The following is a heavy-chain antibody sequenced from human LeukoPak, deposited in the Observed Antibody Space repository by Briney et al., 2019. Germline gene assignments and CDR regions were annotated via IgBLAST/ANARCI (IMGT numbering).Heavy chain of an antibody. J-gene: IGHJ4*02. CDR2: ISGSGGST. CDR1: GFTVSSNY. CDR3: AKMSGANWGYFDY. Sequence: GGSLRLSCAASGFTVSSNYMTWVRQAPGKGLEWVSAISGSGGSTYYADSVKGRFTISRDNSKNTLYLQMNSLRAEDTAVYYCAKMSGANWGYFDYWGQGTLVTVSS. V-gene: IGHV3-23*01. D-gene: IGHD7-27*01.